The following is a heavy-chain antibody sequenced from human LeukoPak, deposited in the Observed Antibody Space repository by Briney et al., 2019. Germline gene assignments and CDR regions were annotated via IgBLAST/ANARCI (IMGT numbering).Heavy chain of an antibody. CDR2: MSSSSSSI. J-gene: IGHJ4*02. Sequence: GGSLRLSCAASGFTFSSYSMNWVRQAPGKGLEWVSFMSSSSSSIYHADSVKGRFTISRDNAKNSLYLQMNSLRAEDTAVYYCARGGELERRSLHYLDYWGQGTLVTVSS. CDR3: ARGGELERRSLHYLDY. CDR1: GFTFSSYS. V-gene: IGHV3-21*06. D-gene: IGHD1-1*01.